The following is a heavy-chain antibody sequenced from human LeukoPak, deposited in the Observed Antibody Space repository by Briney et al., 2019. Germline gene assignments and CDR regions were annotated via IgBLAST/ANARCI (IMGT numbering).Heavy chain of an antibody. CDR2: IYPGDSDT. J-gene: IGHJ4*02. Sequence: GESLKISSKGSGYSFTSYWICWVRPIRGKGLEWMWIIYPGDSDTRYSPSFQGQVTISADKSISTAYLKWSSLKASDTAMYYCARPKSGSYYPYYFDYWGQGTLVTVSS. CDR3: ARPKSGSYYPYYFDY. D-gene: IGHD1-26*01. V-gene: IGHV5-51*01. CDR1: GYSFTSYW.